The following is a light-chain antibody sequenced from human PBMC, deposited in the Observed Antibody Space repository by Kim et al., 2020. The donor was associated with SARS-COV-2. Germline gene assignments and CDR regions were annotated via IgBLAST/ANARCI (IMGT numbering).Light chain of an antibody. CDR3: NSRDSTTNHLV. J-gene: IGLJ3*02. CDR2: GKN. V-gene: IGLV3-19*01. Sequence: SSELTQDPAVSVALGQTVRITCQGDSLRNYYASWYQQKPGQAHVVVIYGKNNRLSGIPDRFSGSTSGNTASLTITGAQAEDEADYYCNSRDSTTNHLVFGGGTKLTVL. CDR1: SLRNYY.